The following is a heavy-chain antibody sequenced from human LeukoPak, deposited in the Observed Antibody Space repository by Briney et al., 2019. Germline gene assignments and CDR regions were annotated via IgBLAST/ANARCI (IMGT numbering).Heavy chain of an antibody. CDR1: GFTFSSYA. J-gene: IGHJ4*02. CDR2: ISGSGGGT. V-gene: IGHV3-23*01. Sequence: GGSLRLSCAASGFTFSSYALAWVRQAPGKGLEWVSVISGSGGGTYYADSVKGRFSISRDTSKNTVYLQMDSLRAEDTAVYYCAKDRLCSSTSCYRALDDWGQGTLVTVSS. D-gene: IGHD2-2*02. CDR3: AKDRLCSSTSCYRALDD.